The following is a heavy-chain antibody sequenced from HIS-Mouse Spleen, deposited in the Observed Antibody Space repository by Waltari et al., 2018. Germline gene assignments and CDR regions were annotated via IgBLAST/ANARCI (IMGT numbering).Heavy chain of an antibody. CDR2: IYYCGST. V-gene: IGHV4-39*07. CDR3: ARAYYDSSCYERDAFDI. Sequence: QLQLQESGPGLVKPSETLSLTCTVSGGSISSSSYYWGWIRQTPWKGLEWIGSIYYCGSTYNNPSLKIRVTISVETSKNQCSLKLSSVTAADTAVYYCARAYYDSSCYERDAFDIWGQGTMVTVSS. D-gene: IGHD3-22*01. J-gene: IGHJ3*02. CDR1: GGSISSSSYY.